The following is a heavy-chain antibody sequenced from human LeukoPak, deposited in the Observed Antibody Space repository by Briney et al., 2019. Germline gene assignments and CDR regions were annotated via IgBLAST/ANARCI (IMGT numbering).Heavy chain of an antibody. CDR2: ISSSSSTI. D-gene: IGHD3-22*01. V-gene: IGHV3-48*01. J-gene: IGHJ4*02. CDR3: ANDRPPMTLDY. Sequence: GGSLRLSCAASGFTFSSYSMNWVRQAPGKGLEWVSYISSSSSTIYYADSVKGRFTISRDNAKNSLYLQMNSLRAEDTAVYYCANDRPPMTLDYWGQGTLVTVSS. CDR1: GFTFSSYS.